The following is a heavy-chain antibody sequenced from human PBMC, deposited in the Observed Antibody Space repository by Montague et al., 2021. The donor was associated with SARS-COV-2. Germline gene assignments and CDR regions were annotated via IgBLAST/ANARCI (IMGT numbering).Heavy chain of an antibody. CDR1: GGTIRSGSYH. Sequence: SETLSLTCTFSGGTIRSGSYHWGWIRQPPGEGLEWIGSIYPSGITYYNPSLKSRATMSVDTSRNQFSLKLTPVTAADTAAYYCTRHGFVDTPKVTSEGHYYYFYGMDVWGQGTTVTVSS. D-gene: IGHD5-18*01. CDR2: IYPSGIT. V-gene: IGHV4-39*01. CDR3: TRHGFVDTPKVTSEGHYYYFYGMDV. J-gene: IGHJ6*02.